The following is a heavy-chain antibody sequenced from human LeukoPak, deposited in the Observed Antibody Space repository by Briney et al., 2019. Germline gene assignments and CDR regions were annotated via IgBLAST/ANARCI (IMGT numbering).Heavy chain of an antibody. Sequence: ASVKASCKASAYTFTSYYMHWVRQAPGQGLEWMGIINPSGGSTSYAQKFQGRVTMTRDTSTSTVYMELSSLRSEDTAVYYCARVSGDAFDIWGQGTMVTVSS. J-gene: IGHJ3*02. D-gene: IGHD1-26*01. V-gene: IGHV1-46*01. CDR1: AYTFTSYY. CDR3: ARVSGDAFDI. CDR2: INPSGGST.